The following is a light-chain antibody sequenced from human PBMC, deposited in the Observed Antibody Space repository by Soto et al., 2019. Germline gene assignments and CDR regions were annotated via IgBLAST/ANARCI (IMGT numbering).Light chain of an antibody. CDR1: QTISTY. CDR2: DAS. J-gene: IGKJ2*01. V-gene: IGKV1-39*01. Sequence: DIQMPQSPSSLSASVGDRVTITCRASQTISTYLNWYQQKPGKAPRLLIYDASSLLSGVPSRFSGSGSGTDFTLTIASLQPGDFSTYYCQQSDSTPYTFGQGTKVDI. CDR3: QQSDSTPYT.